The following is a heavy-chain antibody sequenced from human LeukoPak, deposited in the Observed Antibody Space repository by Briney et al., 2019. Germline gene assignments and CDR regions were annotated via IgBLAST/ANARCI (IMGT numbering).Heavy chain of an antibody. J-gene: IGHJ3*02. CDR1: GGSIRGYC. CDR2: IYYSGST. CDR3: ARDRGSDAFDI. V-gene: IGHV4-59*01. D-gene: IGHD3-16*01. Sequence: PSETLSLTCTVSGGSIRGYCWSWIRQSPGKGLEWIGHIYYSGSTNYNPSLKSRVTISVDTSKNQFSLKLSSVTAADTAVYYCARDRGSDAFDIWGQGTMVTVSS.